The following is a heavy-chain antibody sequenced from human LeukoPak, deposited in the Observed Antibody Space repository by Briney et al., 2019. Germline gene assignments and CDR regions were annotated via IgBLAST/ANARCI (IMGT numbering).Heavy chain of an antibody. D-gene: IGHD3-9*01. J-gene: IGHJ4*02. Sequence: PGGSLRLSCTASGFAFGDFAMSWVRQAPGKGLERVAFIRSKSYSGTTERAASVKGRFTISRDDSKSIAYLEMNSLNTDDTAVYYCTRVIRLSGGRYYFDYWGQGTLVTVSS. CDR2: IRSKSYSGTT. V-gene: IGHV3-49*04. CDR1: GFAFGDFA. CDR3: TRVIRLSGGRYYFDY.